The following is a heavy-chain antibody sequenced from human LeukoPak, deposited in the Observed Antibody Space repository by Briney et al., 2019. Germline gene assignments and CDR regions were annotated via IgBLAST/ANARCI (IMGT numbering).Heavy chain of an antibody. Sequence: GGSLRLSCAASGFTFSSYWMHWVRQAPGKGLVWVSRINSDGSSTSYADSVKGRFTISRDNAKNTLYLQMNSLRAEDTAVYYCTSDYFDSSGYRYYFNYWGQGTLVTVPS. CDR1: GFTFSSYW. CDR2: INSDGSST. D-gene: IGHD3-22*01. J-gene: IGHJ4*02. V-gene: IGHV3-74*01. CDR3: TSDYFDSSGYRYYFNY.